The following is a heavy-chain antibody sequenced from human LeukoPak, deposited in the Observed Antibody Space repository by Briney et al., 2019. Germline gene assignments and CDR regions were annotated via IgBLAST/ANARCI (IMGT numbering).Heavy chain of an antibody. V-gene: IGHV4-61*02. Sequence: SETLSLTCTVSGGSITSASLYWNWIRQPAGKGLEWIGRIYSSGSTHYNPSLKSRVTISLDTSKNQFSLKLTSETAADTAMFYCAKSGGPNYYDSSAFDIWGQGTMVTVSS. J-gene: IGHJ3*02. CDR1: GGSITSASLY. CDR3: AKSGGPNYYDSSAFDI. D-gene: IGHD3-22*01. CDR2: IYSSGST.